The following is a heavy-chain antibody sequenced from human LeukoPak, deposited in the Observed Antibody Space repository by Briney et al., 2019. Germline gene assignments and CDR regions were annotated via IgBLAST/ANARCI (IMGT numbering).Heavy chain of an antibody. CDR1: GFTFSSYA. V-gene: IGHV3-30-3*01. CDR2: ISYDGSNK. Sequence: GRSLRLSCAASGFTFSSYAMHWVRQAPGKGLEWVAVISYDGSNKYYADSVKGRFTISRDNSKNTLYLQMNSLRAEDTAVYYCARTLGVIAIDYWGQGTLVTVPS. CDR3: ARTLGVIAIDY. J-gene: IGHJ4*02. D-gene: IGHD3-22*01.